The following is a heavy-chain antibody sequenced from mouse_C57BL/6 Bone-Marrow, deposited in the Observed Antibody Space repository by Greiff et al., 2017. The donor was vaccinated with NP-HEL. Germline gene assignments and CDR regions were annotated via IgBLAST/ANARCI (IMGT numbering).Heavy chain of an antibody. V-gene: IGHV5-6*01. CDR1: GFTFSSYG. CDR2: ISSGGSYT. Sequence: EVMLVESGGDLVKPGGSLKLSCAASGFTFSSYGMSWVRQTPDKRLEWVATISSGGSYTYYPDSVKGRFTISRDNAKNTLYLQMSSLKSEDTAMYYCARGGYYYGSSYDFDVWGTGTTVTVSS. J-gene: IGHJ1*03. D-gene: IGHD1-1*01. CDR3: ARGGYYYGSSYDFDV.